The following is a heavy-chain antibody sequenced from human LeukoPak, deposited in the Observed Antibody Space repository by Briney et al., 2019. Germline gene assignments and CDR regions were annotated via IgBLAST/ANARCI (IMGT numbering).Heavy chain of an antibody. CDR2: ISTYNGGT. V-gene: IGHV1-18*01. J-gene: IGHJ4*02. Sequence: GASVKVSCKASGYTFTSYGISWVRQAPGQGLEWMGWISTYNGGTNYAQKLRGRVTMTTDTSTNTAYMELRSLRSDDTAVYYCAREGLGELTLDYWGQGTLVTVSS. D-gene: IGHD3-16*01. CDR1: GYTFTSYG. CDR3: AREGLGELTLDY.